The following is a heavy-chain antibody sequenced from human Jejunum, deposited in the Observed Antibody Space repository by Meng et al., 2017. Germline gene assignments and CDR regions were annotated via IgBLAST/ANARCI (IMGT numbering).Heavy chain of an antibody. V-gene: IGHV3-21*01. J-gene: IGHJ4*02. CDR2: TSRSSSYI. Sequence: GGSLRLSCAASGFTFSSFAMNWVRQAPGKGLEWVSSTSRSSSYIYYTDSVKGRFTVSRDNAKNLLFLHMNSLRADDTAVYFCARGEWELPDDYWGQGTLGTVSS. CDR3: ARGEWELPDDY. D-gene: IGHD2-2*01. CDR1: GFTFSSFA.